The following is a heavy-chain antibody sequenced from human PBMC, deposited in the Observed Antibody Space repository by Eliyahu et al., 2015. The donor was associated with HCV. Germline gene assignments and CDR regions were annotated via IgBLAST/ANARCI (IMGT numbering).Heavy chain of an antibody. V-gene: IGHV4-30-2*01. D-gene: IGHD5-12*01. J-gene: IGHJ6*02. CDR3: ARDRRVATTRYYYYYGMDV. CDR2: IYHSGST. CDR1: GGSISSGGYS. Sequence: QLQLQESGSGLVKPSQTLSLTCAVSGGSISSGGYSWXWIRQPPGKGLEWIGYIYHSGSTYYNPSLKSRVTISVDRSKNQFSLKLSSVTAADTAVYYCARDRRVATTRYYYYYGMDVWGQGTTVTVSS.